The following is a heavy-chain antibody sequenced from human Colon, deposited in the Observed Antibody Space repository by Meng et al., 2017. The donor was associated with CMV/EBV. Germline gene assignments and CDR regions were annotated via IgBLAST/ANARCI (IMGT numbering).Heavy chain of an antibody. CDR1: GFTFNIGH. V-gene: IGHV3-53*05. Sequence: GESLKISCVASGFTFNIGHMNWVRQAPGKGLEWVSVICDGDHADYADSVKGRFTISRDNSKNTVYLQMDSLRSEDTAVYYCARDSTALPLYYFDYWGQGTLVTVSS. CDR2: ICDGDHA. J-gene: IGHJ4*02. CDR3: ARDSTALPLYYFDY.